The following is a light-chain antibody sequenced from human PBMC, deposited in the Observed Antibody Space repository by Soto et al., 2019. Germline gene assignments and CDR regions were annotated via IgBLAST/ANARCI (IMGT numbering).Light chain of an antibody. CDR2: DEY. V-gene: IGKV1-5*01. CDR3: KQYGSSQIP. CDR1: QSISSW. Sequence: DIQIIQSASTMSAAVVDIVTISGRASQSISSWLAWYQQKPGKDNKIIIYDEYSRATGIQARFSGSGSGTDFTLTISRMEPEDFAVYYCKQYGSSQIPLGHWIRLDIK. J-gene: IGKJ5*01.